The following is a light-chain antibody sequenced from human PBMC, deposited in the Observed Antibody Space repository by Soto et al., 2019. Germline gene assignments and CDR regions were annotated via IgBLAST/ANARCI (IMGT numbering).Light chain of an antibody. CDR3: SSFASSNTWV. V-gene: IGLV2-8*01. Sequence: QSALTQPPSASGSPGQSVTISCTGTSRDVGAYNYVSWYQQHAGKAPKLVIYEVTKRPSGVPDRFSGSKSANTASLTVSGLHAEDEDDYYCSSFASSNTWVFGGGTKVTVL. J-gene: IGLJ3*02. CDR1: SRDVGAYNY. CDR2: EVT.